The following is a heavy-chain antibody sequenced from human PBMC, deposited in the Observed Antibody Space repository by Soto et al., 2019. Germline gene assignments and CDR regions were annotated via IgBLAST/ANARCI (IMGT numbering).Heavy chain of an antibody. CDR2: ISGSGGST. Sequence: GGSLRLSCAASGFTFSSYAMSWVRQAPGKGLEWVSAISGSGGSTYYADSVKGRFTISRDNSKNTLYLQMNSLRAEDTAVYYCAKDYLRYFDWLGAFDIWGQGTMVTVS. D-gene: IGHD3-9*01. CDR1: GFTFSSYA. CDR3: AKDYLRYFDWLGAFDI. V-gene: IGHV3-23*01. J-gene: IGHJ3*02.